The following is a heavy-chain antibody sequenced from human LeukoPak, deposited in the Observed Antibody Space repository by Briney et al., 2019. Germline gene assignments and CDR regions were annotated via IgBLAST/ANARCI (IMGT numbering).Heavy chain of an antibody. CDR2: ISYDGSNK. J-gene: IGHJ6*02. D-gene: IGHD1-26*01. CDR3: ARDRGSYYYYYGMDV. V-gene: IGHV3-30-3*01. CDR1: GLTFSSYA. Sequence: PGGSLRLSCGASGLTFSSYAMHWVRQAPGKGLEWVAVISYDGSNKYYADSVKGRFTISRDNSKNTLYLQMNSLRAEDTAVYYCARDRGSYYYYYGMDVWGQGTTVTVSS.